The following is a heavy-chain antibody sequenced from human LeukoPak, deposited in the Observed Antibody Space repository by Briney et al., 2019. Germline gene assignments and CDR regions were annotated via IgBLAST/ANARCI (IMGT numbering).Heavy chain of an antibody. Sequence: ASVKVSCKASGYSFTSYGISWVRQAPGQGLAWMGWISTYNANTNYALKLQGRVTLTTDTSTSTAYMELKSLRSDDTAVYYCAREECSIGVCYPSGYWGQGTLVTVSS. CDR3: AREECSIGVCYPSGY. J-gene: IGHJ4*02. CDR1: GYSFTSYG. D-gene: IGHD2-8*01. V-gene: IGHV1-18*01. CDR2: ISTYNANT.